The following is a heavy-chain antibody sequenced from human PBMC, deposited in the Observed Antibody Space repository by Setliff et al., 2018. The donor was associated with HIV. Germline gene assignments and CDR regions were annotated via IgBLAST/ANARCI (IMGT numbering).Heavy chain of an antibody. CDR1: GGSISGYY. D-gene: IGHD6-19*01. CDR2: IYYSGST. CDR3: IIAYSSGWLAPMGFDS. J-gene: IGHJ4*02. V-gene: IGHV4-59*01. Sequence: SETLSLTCTVSGGSISGYYWSWIRQPPGKGLEWIGYIYYSGSTNYNPSLRSRVTMSVDASKSQVSLRLTSVTAADAAVYYCIIAYSSGWLAPMGFDSWGQGTLVTVSS.